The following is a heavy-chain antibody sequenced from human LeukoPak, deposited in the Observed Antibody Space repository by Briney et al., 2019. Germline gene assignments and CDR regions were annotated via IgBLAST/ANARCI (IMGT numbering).Heavy chain of an antibody. V-gene: IGHV1-2*02. CDR3: ARVYSSGWYFDP. CDR2: INPNSGGT. Sequence: ASVKVSCKASGYTFTGYYMHWVRQAPGQGLEWVGWINPNSGGTNYAQKFQGRVTMTRDTSISTAYMELSRLRSDDTAVYYCARVYSSGWYFDPWGQGTLVTVSS. J-gene: IGHJ5*02. CDR1: GYTFTGYY. D-gene: IGHD6-19*01.